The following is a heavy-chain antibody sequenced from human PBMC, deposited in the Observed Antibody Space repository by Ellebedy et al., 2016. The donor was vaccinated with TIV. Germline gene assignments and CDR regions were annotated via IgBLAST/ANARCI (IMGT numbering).Heavy chain of an antibody. Sequence: SLKISXAASGFTFDDYAMHWVRQAPGRGLEWVSGISWNSGTIYYADSVKGRFTISRDNAKNSLYLQMNSLRAEDTAVYYCAAAAGAGDDAFDIWGQGTMVTVSS. CDR1: GFTFDDYA. CDR2: ISWNSGTI. V-gene: IGHV3-9*01. J-gene: IGHJ3*02. D-gene: IGHD6-13*01. CDR3: AAAAGAGDDAFDI.